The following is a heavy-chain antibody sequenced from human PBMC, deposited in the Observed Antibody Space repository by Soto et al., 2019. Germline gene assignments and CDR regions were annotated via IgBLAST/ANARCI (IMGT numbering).Heavy chain of an antibody. CDR1: GGSISSSSYY. Sequence: SETLSLTCTVSGGSISSSSYYWGWIRQPPGKGLEWIGSIYYSGSTYYNPSLKSRVTISVDTSKNQFSLKLSSVTAADTAVYYCARLPRFAARPPYNWFDPWGQGTLVTVSS. CDR3: ARLPRFAARPPYNWFDP. CDR2: IYYSGST. D-gene: IGHD6-6*01. V-gene: IGHV4-39*01. J-gene: IGHJ5*02.